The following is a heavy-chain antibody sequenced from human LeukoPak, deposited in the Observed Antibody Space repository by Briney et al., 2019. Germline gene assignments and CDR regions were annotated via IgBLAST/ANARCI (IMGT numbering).Heavy chain of an antibody. CDR2: IKQDASER. Sequence: GGSLRLSCTASGFAFSNYWMNWVRQAPGKGLEWVANIKQDASERYYGDSVSGRFTISRDNAKNSLYLQMNSLRVEDSALYFCARGMGEQLIPYYFYFMDVWGKGTTVTVSS. J-gene: IGHJ6*03. CDR1: GFAFSNYW. V-gene: IGHV3-7*01. CDR3: ARGMGEQLIPYYFYFMDV. D-gene: IGHD1/OR15-1a*01.